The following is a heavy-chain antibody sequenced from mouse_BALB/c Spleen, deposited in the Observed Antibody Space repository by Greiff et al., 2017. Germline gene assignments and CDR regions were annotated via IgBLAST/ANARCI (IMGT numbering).Heavy chain of an antibody. D-gene: IGHD1-1*01. J-gene: IGHJ3*01. CDR1: GFTFSSFG. V-gene: IGHV5-17*02. Sequence: DVMLVESGGGLVQPGGSRKLSCAASGFTFSSFGMHWVRQAPEKGLEWVAYISSGSSTIYYADTVKGRFTISRDNPKNTLFLQMTSLRSEDTAMYYCARGTYYYGSSSPWFAYWGQGTLVTVSA. CDR3: ARGTYYYGSSSPWFAY. CDR2: ISSGSSTI.